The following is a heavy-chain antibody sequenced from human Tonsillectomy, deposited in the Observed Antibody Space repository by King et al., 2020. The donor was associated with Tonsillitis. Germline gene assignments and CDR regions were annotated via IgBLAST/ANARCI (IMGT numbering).Heavy chain of an antibody. CDR3: GWVEGELSPLFDY. J-gene: IGHJ4*02. CDR1: GGTFSNYA. Sequence: QLVQSGAEVKKPGSSVKVSCKASGGTFSNYAISWVRQAPGQGLGWMGGIIPIFGTANYAQKFQSRVTITADESTSTAYMELSSLRSEDTAVYYCGWVEGELSPLFDYWGQGTLVTVSS. V-gene: IGHV1-69*01. CDR2: IIPIFGTA. D-gene: IGHD1-26*01.